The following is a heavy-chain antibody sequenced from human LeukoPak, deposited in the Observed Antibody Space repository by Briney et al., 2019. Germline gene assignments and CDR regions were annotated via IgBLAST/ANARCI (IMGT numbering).Heavy chain of an antibody. D-gene: IGHD2-2*01. J-gene: IGHJ4*02. Sequence: GGSLRLSCAASGFTFRSYSMNWVRQAPGKGLEWVSSISTSRSYIYYADSVKGRFTISRDNAKNSLYLQMNSLRAEDTAVYFCARSGYSSTWYLQNFELDNWGQGTLVTVSS. CDR2: ISTSRSYI. CDR3: ARSGYSSTWYLQNFELDN. CDR1: GFTFRSYS. V-gene: IGHV3-21*01.